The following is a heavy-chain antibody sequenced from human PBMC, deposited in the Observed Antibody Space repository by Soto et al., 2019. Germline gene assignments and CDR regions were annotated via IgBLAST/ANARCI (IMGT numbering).Heavy chain of an antibody. J-gene: IGHJ4*02. D-gene: IGHD5-12*01. V-gene: IGHV4-30-2*01. CDR2: IYHSGST. Sequence: SETLSLTCAVSGGSISSGGYSWSWIRQPPGKGLEWIGYIYHSGSTYYNPSLKSRVTISVDTSKNQFSLKLSSVTAADTAVYYCASGYDSYFDYWGQGTLVTVSS. CDR1: GGSISSGGYS. CDR3: ASGYDSYFDY.